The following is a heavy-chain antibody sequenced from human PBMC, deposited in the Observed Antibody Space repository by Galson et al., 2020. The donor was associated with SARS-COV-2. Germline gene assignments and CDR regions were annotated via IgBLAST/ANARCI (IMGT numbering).Heavy chain of an antibody. CDR3: ARKGGTYYFDS. V-gene: IGHV1-46*01. CDR1: GYTFTSYY. D-gene: IGHD1-7*01. J-gene: IGHJ4*02. Sequence: ASVKVSCKASGYTFTSYYLHWVRQAPGQGLEWMGIINPTGASTSYAQKFQGRVTMTSDTSTRTVYMELSSLRSEDTAVYFCARKGGTYYFDSWGPGTLVTVSS. CDR2: INPTGAST.